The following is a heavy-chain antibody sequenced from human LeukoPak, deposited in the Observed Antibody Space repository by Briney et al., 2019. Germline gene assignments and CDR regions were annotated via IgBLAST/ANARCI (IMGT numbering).Heavy chain of an antibody. CDR1: GGTFSSYT. J-gene: IGHJ4*02. D-gene: IGHD3-22*01. V-gene: IGHV1-69*04. Sequence: SVKVSCKASGGTFSSYTISWVRQAPGQGLEWMGRIIPILGIANDAQKFQGRVTITADKSTSTAYMELSSLRSEDTAVYYCARDPPAVTIDSSLDYWGQGTLVTVSS. CDR3: ARDPPAVTIDSSLDY. CDR2: IIPILGIA.